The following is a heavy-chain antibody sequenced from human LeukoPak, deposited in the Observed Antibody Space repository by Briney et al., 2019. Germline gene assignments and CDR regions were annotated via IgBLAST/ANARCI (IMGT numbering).Heavy chain of an antibody. CDR1: GGSISSSSYY. J-gene: IGHJ6*03. Sequence: PLETLSLTCTVSGGSISSSSYYWGWVRQPPGNGLEWIGSIYYSGSTYYNPSLKSRVTISVDTSKNQFSLNLSSVTAADTAVYYCARDSVANYYYYYMDVWGRGTTVTVSS. CDR2: IYYSGST. CDR3: ARDSVANYYYYYMDV. V-gene: IGHV4-39*07. D-gene: IGHD5-12*01.